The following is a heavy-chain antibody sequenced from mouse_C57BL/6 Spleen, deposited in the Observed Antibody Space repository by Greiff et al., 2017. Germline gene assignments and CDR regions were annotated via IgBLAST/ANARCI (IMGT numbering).Heavy chain of an antibody. Sequence: QVQLKESGAELVRPGTSVKVSCKASGYAFTNYLIEWVKQRPGQGLEWIGVINPGSGGTNYNEKFTGKATLTADKSSSTAYMQLSSLTSEDSAVXFCARVAYYSNYDRDYWGQGTTLTVSS. V-gene: IGHV1-54*01. CDR1: GYAFTNYL. D-gene: IGHD2-5*01. CDR3: ARVAYYSNYDRDY. J-gene: IGHJ2*01. CDR2: INPGSGGT.